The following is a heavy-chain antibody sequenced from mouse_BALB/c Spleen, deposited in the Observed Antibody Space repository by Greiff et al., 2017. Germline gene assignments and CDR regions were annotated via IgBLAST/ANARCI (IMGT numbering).Heavy chain of an antibody. CDR3: ARANLDY. CDR1: GYAFTNYL. V-gene: IGHV1-54*01. J-gene: IGHJ2*01. Sequence: QVQLQQSGAELVRPGTSVKVSCKASGYAFTNYLIEWVKQRPGQGLEWIGVINPGSGGTNYNEKFKGKATLTADKSSSTAYMQLSSLTSDDSAVYFCARANLDYWGQGTTLTVSS. CDR2: INPGSGGT.